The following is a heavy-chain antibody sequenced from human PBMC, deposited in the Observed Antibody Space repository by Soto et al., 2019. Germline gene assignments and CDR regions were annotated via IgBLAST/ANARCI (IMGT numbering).Heavy chain of an antibody. V-gene: IGHV4-59*01. J-gene: IGHJ6*02. D-gene: IGHD3-10*01. CDR2: IYYSGST. Sequence: SETLSLTCTVAGGSISGYYWSWIRQPPGKGLEWIGYIYYSGSTNYNPSLKSRVTISVDTSKNQFSLKLSSVTAADTAVYYCARGRYYGSGSYQSFYYYYGMDVWGQGTTVTVSS. CDR1: GGSISGYY. CDR3: ARGRYYGSGSYQSFYYYYGMDV.